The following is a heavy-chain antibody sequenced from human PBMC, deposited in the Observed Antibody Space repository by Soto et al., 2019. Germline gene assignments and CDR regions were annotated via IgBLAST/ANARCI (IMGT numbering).Heavy chain of an antibody. CDR3: ARDLGLRGGMFDY. V-gene: IGHV1-46*01. CDR1: GYTFTSYY. D-gene: IGHD2-15*01. CDR2: INPSGGST. J-gene: IGHJ4*02. Sequence: QVQLVQSGAEVKKPGASVKVSCKASGYTFTSYYMHWVRQAPGQGLEWMGIINPSGGSTSYAQKSQGRVTMTRDTSTSTVFMELSSLRSEDTAVYYCARDLGLRGGMFDYWGQGTLVTVSS.